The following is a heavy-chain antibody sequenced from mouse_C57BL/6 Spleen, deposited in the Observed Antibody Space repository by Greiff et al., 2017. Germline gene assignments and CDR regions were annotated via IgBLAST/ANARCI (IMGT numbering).Heavy chain of an antibody. J-gene: IGHJ1*03. D-gene: IGHD1-1*01. CDR1: GYAFSSSW. Sequence: QVQLKESGPELVKPGASVKISCKASGYAFSSSWMNWVKQRPGKGLEWIGRIYHGDGDTNYNGKFKGKGTLTADKSSSTAYMQLSILTSEDSAVYFCAGPITTGGYFDVWGTGTTVTVSS. CDR2: IYHGDGDT. V-gene: IGHV1-82*01. CDR3: AGPITTGGYFDV.